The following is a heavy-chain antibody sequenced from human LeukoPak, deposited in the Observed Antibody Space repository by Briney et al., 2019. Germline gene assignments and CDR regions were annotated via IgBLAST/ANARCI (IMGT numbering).Heavy chain of an antibody. CDR1: GFTFSNFG. CDR2: IWYDGSNK. Sequence: GRSLRLSCAASGFTFSNFGMHWVRQAPGKGLEWVALIWYDGSNKYYADSVKGRFIISRDNSKNTHYLQMDSLRAEDTAVYYCARDGEDYYDSSRYFDYWGQGTLVTVSS. J-gene: IGHJ4*02. D-gene: IGHD3-22*01. V-gene: IGHV3-33*01. CDR3: ARDGEDYYDSSRYFDY.